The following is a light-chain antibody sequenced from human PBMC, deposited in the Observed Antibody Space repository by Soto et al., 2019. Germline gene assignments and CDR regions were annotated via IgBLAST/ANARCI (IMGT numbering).Light chain of an antibody. CDR1: SSDVGGYNY. V-gene: IGLV2-14*01. CDR2: DVS. CDR3: SSYTSSSTLYV. Sequence: XSXLTQPASVSGSPGQSITISCTGNSSDVGGYNYVSWYQQHPGKAPKLMIYDVSNRPSGVSNRFSGSKSGNTASMIISGLQAEDEADYYCSSYTSSSTLYVFGTGTKVNVL. J-gene: IGLJ1*01.